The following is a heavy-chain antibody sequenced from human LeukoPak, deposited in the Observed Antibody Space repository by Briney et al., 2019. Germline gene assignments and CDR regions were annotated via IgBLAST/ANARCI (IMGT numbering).Heavy chain of an antibody. CDR3: ARERDSSRIVGYWFDP. CDR2: IIPIFGTA. V-gene: IGHV1-69*05. CDR1: GGTFSSYA. Sequence: ASVKVSCKASGGTFSSYAISWVRQAPGQGLEWMGGIIPIFGTANYAQKFQGRVTITTDESTSTAHMELSSLRSEDTAVYYCARERDSSRIVGYWFDPWGQGTLVTVSS. D-gene: IGHD6-13*01. J-gene: IGHJ5*02.